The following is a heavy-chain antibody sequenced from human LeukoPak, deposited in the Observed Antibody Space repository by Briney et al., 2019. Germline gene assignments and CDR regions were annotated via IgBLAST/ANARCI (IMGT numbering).Heavy chain of an antibody. Sequence: GGSLRLSCAASGFTFSSYWMSWVRQAPGKGLEWVANIKQDGSEKYYVDSVKGRFTISRDNAKNSLYLQMNSLRAEDTAVYYCARAGYCSSTSCSYYFGYWGQGTLVTVSS. CDR2: IKQDGSEK. J-gene: IGHJ4*02. D-gene: IGHD2-2*01. CDR1: GFTFSSYW. V-gene: IGHV3-7*01. CDR3: ARAGYCSSTSCSYYFGY.